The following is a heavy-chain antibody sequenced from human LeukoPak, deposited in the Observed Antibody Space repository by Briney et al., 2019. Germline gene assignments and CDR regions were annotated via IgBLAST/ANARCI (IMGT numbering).Heavy chain of an antibody. Sequence: GSLRLSCAASGFTFSSYSMNWVRQAPGKGLEWVSSISSSSSYIYYADSVKGRFTISRDNAKNSLYLQMNSLRAEDTAVYYCAIRPTVTTTGIFDYWGQGTLVTVSS. CDR2: ISSSSSYI. CDR1: GFTFSSYS. D-gene: IGHD4-17*01. J-gene: IGHJ4*02. CDR3: AIRPTVTTTGIFDY. V-gene: IGHV3-21*01.